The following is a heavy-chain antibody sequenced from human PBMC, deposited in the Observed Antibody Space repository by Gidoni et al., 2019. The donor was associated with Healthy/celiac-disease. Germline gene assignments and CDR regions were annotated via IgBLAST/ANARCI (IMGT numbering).Heavy chain of an antibody. CDR1: GFTVSSNY. D-gene: IGHD5-18*01. CDR2: IYSGGST. CDR3: ARESGRYSSFADGMDV. V-gene: IGHV3-53*01. Sequence: EVQLVESGGGLIQPGGSLRLSCAASGFTVSSNYMSWVRQAPGKGLEWVSVIYSGGSTYYADSVKGRFTISRDNSKNTLYLQMNSLRAEDTAVYYCARESGRYSSFADGMDVWGQGTTVTVSS. J-gene: IGHJ6*02.